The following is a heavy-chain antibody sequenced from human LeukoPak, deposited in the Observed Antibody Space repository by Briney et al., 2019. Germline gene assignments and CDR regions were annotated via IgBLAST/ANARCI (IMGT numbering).Heavy chain of an antibody. CDR1: GGTFSSYT. CDR3: ARESTSGPGFDY. J-gene: IGHJ4*02. CDR2: IIPILGIA. D-gene: IGHD1-14*01. Sequence: GASVKVSCKASGGTFSSYTISWVRQAPGQGLEWMGRIIPILGIANYAQKFQGRVTITADKSTSTAYMELSSLRSEDTAVYYCARESTSGPGFDYWGQGTLVTVSS. V-gene: IGHV1-69*04.